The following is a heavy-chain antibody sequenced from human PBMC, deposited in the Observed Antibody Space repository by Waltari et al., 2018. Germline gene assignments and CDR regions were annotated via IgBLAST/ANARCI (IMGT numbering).Heavy chain of an antibody. CDR1: GYPFINYD. Sequence: QVQLVQSGAEVLKPGDSVKVAFQASGYPFINYDINWGRQAAGQGLEWMGWVNPNSGATAYAQKFQGRITMTWDTSISTAYMELSNLRSDDTAVLYCARGRDVFANFDYNWFDPWGQGTLVTVSS. CDR2: VNPNSGAT. V-gene: IGHV1-8*02. J-gene: IGHJ5*02. CDR3: ARGRDVFANFDYNWFDP. D-gene: IGHD2-21*01.